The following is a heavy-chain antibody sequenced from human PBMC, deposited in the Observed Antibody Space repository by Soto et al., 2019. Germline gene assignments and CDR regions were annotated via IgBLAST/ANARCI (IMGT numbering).Heavy chain of an antibody. Sequence: SATLSLTCTVCGGSISSSDYYWGWIRQSPWKWLEWIGNIYYSGTTYYTPSLKSRVTISVDTCKNQFSLKLSPVNAADTAVYAFQRRYGSSLARDSFDKWGQWSMVTVSS. J-gene: IGHJ3*02. D-gene: IGHD6-13*01. CDR3: QRRYGSSLARDSFDK. CDR1: GGSISSSDYY. V-gene: IGHV4-39*01. CDR2: IYYSGTT.